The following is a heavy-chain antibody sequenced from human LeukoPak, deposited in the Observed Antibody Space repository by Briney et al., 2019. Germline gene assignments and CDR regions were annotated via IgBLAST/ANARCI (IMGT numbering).Heavy chain of an antibody. Sequence: ASVEVSCKASGYIFSGFYIHWVRQAPGQGLEWMGSINPNSGDPNYAQIFQGRVTMTRDTSISTVYMELIRLTSNDTAVYYCAGVGLVELGEAGYYYMDVWGKGTTVTVSS. CDR2: INPNSGDP. CDR3: AGVGLVELGEAGYYYMDV. CDR1: GYIFSGFY. V-gene: IGHV1-2*02. J-gene: IGHJ6*03. D-gene: IGHD1-7*01.